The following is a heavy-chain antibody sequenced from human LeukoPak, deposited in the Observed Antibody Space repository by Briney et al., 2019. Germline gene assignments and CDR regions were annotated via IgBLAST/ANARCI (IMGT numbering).Heavy chain of an antibody. D-gene: IGHD5-24*01. CDR2: IYHSGST. J-gene: IGHJ3*02. Sequence: SGTLSLTCAVSGGXISSSNCWSWVRQPPGKGLEWIGEIYHSGSTNYTPSLKSRVTISVDKSKNQFSLKLSSVTAADTAVYYCARERRWLQLHAFDIWGEGTLVTVSS. CDR3: ARERRWLQLHAFDI. CDR1: GGXISSSNC. V-gene: IGHV4-4*02.